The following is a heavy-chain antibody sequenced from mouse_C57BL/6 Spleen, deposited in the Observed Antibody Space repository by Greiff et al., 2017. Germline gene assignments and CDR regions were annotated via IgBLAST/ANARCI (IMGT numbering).Heavy chain of an antibody. V-gene: IGHV1-52*01. CDR1: GYTFTSYW. CDR3: ARGGSNLYYFDY. J-gene: IGHJ2*01. D-gene: IGHD1-1*01. CDR2: IDPSDSET. Sequence: QVQLQQSGAELVRPGSSVKLSCKASGYTFTSYWLHWVKQRPIQGLEWIGNIDPSDSETHYNQKFKDKATLTVDKSSSTAYMHRSSLTSEDSAVYYCARGGSNLYYFDYWGHGTTLTVSS.